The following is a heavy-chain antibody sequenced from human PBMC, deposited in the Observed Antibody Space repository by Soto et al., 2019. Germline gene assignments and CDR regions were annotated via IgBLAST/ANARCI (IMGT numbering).Heavy chain of an antibody. CDR2: ISSSSTII. CDR3: ATVDSINAFDI. V-gene: IGHV3-48*02. D-gene: IGHD5-12*01. Sequence: EVQLVESGGGLVQPGGSLRLSCAAFGFTLSIYSMNWVRQAPGKGLEWVSYISSSSTIIYYADSVKGRFTISRDNAKNSLFLQMSSLRDEDTAVYYCATVDSINAFDIWGQGTMVTVSS. CDR1: GFTLSIYS. J-gene: IGHJ3*02.